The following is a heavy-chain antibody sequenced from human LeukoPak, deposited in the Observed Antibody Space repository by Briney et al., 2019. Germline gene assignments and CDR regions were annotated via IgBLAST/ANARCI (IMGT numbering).Heavy chain of an antibody. J-gene: IGHJ4*02. CDR3: ARATITIFGVVINFDY. CDR2: ISTYNGNT. Sequence: ASVKVSCKASGYTFTSYGISWVRRAPGQGLEWKGWISTYNGNTNYAQKLQGRVTMTTDTSTSTAYMELRSLRSDDTAVYYCARATITIFGVVINFDYWGQGTLVTVSS. V-gene: IGHV1-18*01. D-gene: IGHD3-3*01. CDR1: GYTFTSYG.